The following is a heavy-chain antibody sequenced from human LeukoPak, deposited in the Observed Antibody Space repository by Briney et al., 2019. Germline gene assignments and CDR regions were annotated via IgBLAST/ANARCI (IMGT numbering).Heavy chain of an antibody. V-gene: IGHV3-30*02. D-gene: IGHD3-10*01. CDR3: AKSGVVWFEEFSPKRCYYMDV. J-gene: IGHJ6*03. Sequence: GGSLRLSCAASGFTFSSYGMHWVRQASGKGLEGEAFILYDGSNKYYADSVKGRFTISRDNSKNTLYLQMDSLRAEETAVYYCAKSGVVWFEEFSPKRCYYMDVWGKGTTVTVSS. CDR1: GFTFSSYG. CDR2: ILYDGSNK.